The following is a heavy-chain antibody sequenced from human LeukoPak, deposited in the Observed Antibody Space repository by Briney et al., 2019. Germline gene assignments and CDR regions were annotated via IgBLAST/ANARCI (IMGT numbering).Heavy chain of an antibody. Sequence: SQTLSLTCTVSGGSISSSNYYWGWIRQHPGKGLEWIGYIYYSGSTYYNPSLKSRVTISVDTSKNQFSLKLSSVTAADTAVYYCARVAAGTYYYYGMDVWGQGTTVTVSS. D-gene: IGHD6-13*01. J-gene: IGHJ6*02. CDR1: GGSISSSNYY. CDR3: ARVAAGTYYYYGMDV. V-gene: IGHV4-31*03. CDR2: IYYSGST.